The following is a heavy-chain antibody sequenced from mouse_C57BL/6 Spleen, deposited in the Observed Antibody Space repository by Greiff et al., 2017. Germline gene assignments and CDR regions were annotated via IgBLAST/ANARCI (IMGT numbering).Heavy chain of an antibody. CDR2: IYPSDSET. Sequence: QVQLQQPGAELVRPGSSVKLSCKASGYTFTSYWMDWVKQRPGQGLEWIGNIYPSDSETHYNQKFKDKATLTVDKSSSTAYMQLSSMTSEDSAVYYCASRPWGRDYWGQGTTLTVSS. J-gene: IGHJ2*01. D-gene: IGHD3-3*01. V-gene: IGHV1-61*01. CDR3: ASRPWGRDY. CDR1: GYTFTSYW.